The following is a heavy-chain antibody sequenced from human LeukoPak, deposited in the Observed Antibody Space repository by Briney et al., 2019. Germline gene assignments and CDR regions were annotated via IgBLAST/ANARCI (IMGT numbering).Heavy chain of an antibody. D-gene: IGHD3-10*01. CDR2: ISGSGGST. Sequence: SGGSLGLSCAASGFTFNSYGMSWVRQAPGKGLEWVSTISGSGGSTYYADSVKGRFTISRDNSKNTLYLQMNSLRAEDTAVYYCARDPITMVRGGIYPPGLVDYWGQGTLVTVSS. J-gene: IGHJ4*02. CDR3: ARDPITMVRGGIYPPGLVDY. V-gene: IGHV3-23*01. CDR1: GFTFNSYG.